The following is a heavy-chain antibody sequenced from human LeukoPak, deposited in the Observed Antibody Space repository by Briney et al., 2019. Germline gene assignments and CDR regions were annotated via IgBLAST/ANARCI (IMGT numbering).Heavy chain of an antibody. D-gene: IGHD6-19*01. CDR1: GLTLSSYW. CDR2: INPNGREQ. Sequence: GGSLRLSCAVSGLTLSSYWMSWVRPFPGMGLEWVANINPNGREQNYVDSVKGRFTISRDNAKNSLYLQMNSLRAEDTAVYYCIRGGGSGWPFANWGQGPLVTVSS. CDR3: IRGGGSGWPFAN. V-gene: IGHV3-7*01. J-gene: IGHJ4*02.